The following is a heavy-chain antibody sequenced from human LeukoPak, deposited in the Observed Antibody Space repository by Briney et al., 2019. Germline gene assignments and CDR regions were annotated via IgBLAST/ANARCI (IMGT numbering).Heavy chain of an antibody. CDR2: IYSGGST. V-gene: IGHV3-66*01. J-gene: IGHJ4*02. Sequence: TGGSLRLSCAASGFTVSSNYLSWVRQAPGKGLEWVSSIYSGGSTYYADSVTGRFTFSRDNSKNTLYLQMNSPRAEDTAVYYCARDGAVLTGYYDYWGQGTLVTVSS. D-gene: IGHD3-9*01. CDR1: GFTVSSNY. CDR3: ARDGAVLTGYYDY.